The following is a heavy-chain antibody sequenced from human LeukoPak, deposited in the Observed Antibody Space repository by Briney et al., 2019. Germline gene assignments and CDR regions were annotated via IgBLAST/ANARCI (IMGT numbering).Heavy chain of an antibody. CDR1: GYTFTSYA. J-gene: IGHJ4*02. CDR2: ISAYNGNT. V-gene: IGHV1-18*01. CDR3: VRDDYDSLPYYFDF. D-gene: IGHD3-22*01. Sequence: GASVKVSCKASGYTFTSYAISWVRQAPGQGLEWLGWISAYNGNTHYAQKLQGRLTLTTDTSANTAYKELRSLRSDDTAVYFCVRDDYDSLPYYFDFWGQGTLVTVSS.